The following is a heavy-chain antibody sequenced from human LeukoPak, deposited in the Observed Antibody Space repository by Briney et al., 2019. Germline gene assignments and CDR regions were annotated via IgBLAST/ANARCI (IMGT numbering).Heavy chain of an antibody. CDR2: INPSGGST. CDR1: GYTFTSYY. J-gene: IGHJ4*02. CDR3: AREGGQTLDYYGSGSSLDY. Sequence: ASVKVFCKASGYTFTSYYMHWVRQAPGQGLEWMGIINPSGGSTSYAQKFQGRVTMTRDMSTSTVYMDLSSLRSEDTAVYYCAREGGQTLDYYGSGSSLDYWGQGTLVTVSS. V-gene: IGHV1-46*01. D-gene: IGHD3-10*01.